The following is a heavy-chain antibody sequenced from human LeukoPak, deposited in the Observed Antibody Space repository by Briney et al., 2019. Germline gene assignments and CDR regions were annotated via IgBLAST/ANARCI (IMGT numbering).Heavy chain of an antibody. CDR1: GFTFSSYA. Sequence: QTGGSLRLSCAASGFTFSSYAMSWVRQAPGKGLEWVSAISGSGGSTYYADSVKGRFTISRDNSKNTLYLQMNSLRAEDTAVYYCAKSLEIVVVTAIRKWPRGPEYFQHWGQGTLVTVSS. CDR2: ISGSGGST. D-gene: IGHD2-21*02. V-gene: IGHV3-23*01. CDR3: AKSLEIVVVTAIRKWPRGPEYFQH. J-gene: IGHJ1*01.